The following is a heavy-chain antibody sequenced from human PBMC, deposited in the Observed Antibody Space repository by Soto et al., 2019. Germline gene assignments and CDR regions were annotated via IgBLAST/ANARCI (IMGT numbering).Heavy chain of an antibody. CDR3: TKDGLGAYSYGSYYFDY. Sequence: GGSLRLSCAASGFTFSSYAMSWVRQAPGKGLEWVSTINTSGGSTYYADSVRGRFTISRDNSKNTLYLQMNSLRAEDTAVYYCTKDGLGAYSYGSYYFDYWGQGTLVTVSS. J-gene: IGHJ4*02. CDR2: INTSGGST. D-gene: IGHD5-18*01. V-gene: IGHV3-23*01. CDR1: GFTFSSYA.